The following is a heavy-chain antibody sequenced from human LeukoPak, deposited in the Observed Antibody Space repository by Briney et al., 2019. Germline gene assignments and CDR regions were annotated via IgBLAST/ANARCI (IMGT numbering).Heavy chain of an antibody. CDR1: GFTFSSSA. D-gene: IGHD2-2*01. J-gene: IGHJ4*02. Sequence: GGSLRLSCAASGFTFSSSAMTWLRQAQGKGLEWVSSISDSAGTTYYADSVRGRFTISRDNCENTLYLQMNSLRVDDTAIYYCAKGGSTAWTAVDYWGQGTLVTVSS. CDR2: ISDSAGTT. CDR3: AKGGSTAWTAVDY. V-gene: IGHV3-23*01.